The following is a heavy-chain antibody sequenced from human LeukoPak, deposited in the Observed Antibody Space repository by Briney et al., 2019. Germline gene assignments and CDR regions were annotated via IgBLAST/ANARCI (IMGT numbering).Heavy chain of an antibody. V-gene: IGHV1-18*01. CDR1: GYTFTSYG. Sequence: GASVKVSCKASGYTFTSYGISWVRQAPGQGLEWMGWISAYNGNTNYAQKLQGRVTMTTDTSTSTACMELRSLRSDDTAVYYCARPDSSGWYPFDYWGQGTLVTVSS. CDR3: ARPDSSGWYPFDY. D-gene: IGHD6-13*01. J-gene: IGHJ4*02. CDR2: ISAYNGNT.